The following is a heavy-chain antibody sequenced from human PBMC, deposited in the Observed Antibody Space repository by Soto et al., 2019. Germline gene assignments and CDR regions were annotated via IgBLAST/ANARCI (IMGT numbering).Heavy chain of an antibody. J-gene: IGHJ6*03. CDR3: IPEPWYYMDV. V-gene: IGHV3-73*01. CDR1: GFTFSGSA. Sequence: EVQLVESGGGVVQPGGSLKLSCAASGFTFSGSAMHWVRQPSGKGLEWVGRVGSRGNNYATSYAASVEGRFTISRDDSENTAYLQMNSLKMEDTAVYYCIPEPWYYMDVWGKGTTVTVSS. CDR2: VGSRGNNYAT. D-gene: IGHD1-20*01.